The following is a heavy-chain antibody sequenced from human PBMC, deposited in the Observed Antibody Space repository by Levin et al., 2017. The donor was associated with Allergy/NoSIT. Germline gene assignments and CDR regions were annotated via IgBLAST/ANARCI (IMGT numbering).Heavy chain of an antibody. J-gene: IGHJ4*02. CDR3: ASLSRSSGDLDF. V-gene: IGHV1-3*01. CDR2: INVGNGDT. D-gene: IGHD7-27*01. CDR1: GYSFSTFT. Sequence: ASVKVSCKASGYSFSTFTIHWVRQAPGQRLEWMGWINVGNGDTKYSQRLQGRVTITRDTSANTAYMQLSGLRSEDTAVYYCASLSRSSGDLDFWGQGTLVTVSS.